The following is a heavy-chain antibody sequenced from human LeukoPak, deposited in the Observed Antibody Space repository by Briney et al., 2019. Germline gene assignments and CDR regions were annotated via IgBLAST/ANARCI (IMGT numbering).Heavy chain of an antibody. J-gene: IGHJ4*02. V-gene: IGHV4-34*01. D-gene: IGHD5-24*01. CDR1: IDSFSNYH. CDR3: ARESEMATVYFDY. CDR2: VNESGGT. Sequence: SETLSLTCAVYIDSFSNYHWNWIRQTPAKGMEWIGEVNESGGTNISPSLRSRVILSVDTSKNQFSLKLSSVTAADTAVYYCARESEMATVYFDYWGQGTLVTVSS.